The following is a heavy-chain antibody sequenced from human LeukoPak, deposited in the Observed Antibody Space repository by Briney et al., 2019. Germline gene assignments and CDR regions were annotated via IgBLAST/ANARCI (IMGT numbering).Heavy chain of an antibody. CDR3: AYYDSSGYYYGRLRY. CDR2: IHAGGGST. Sequence: PGGSLRLSCAASGFTFTDHAMSWVRQPPDKGLEWVSSIHAGGGSTLYADSMKGRFTISRDNSKNTLFLQMNSLRADDTGLYFCAYYDSSGYYYGRLRYWGQGTPVTVSS. CDR1: GFTFTDHA. J-gene: IGHJ4*02. D-gene: IGHD3-22*01. V-gene: IGHV3-23*01.